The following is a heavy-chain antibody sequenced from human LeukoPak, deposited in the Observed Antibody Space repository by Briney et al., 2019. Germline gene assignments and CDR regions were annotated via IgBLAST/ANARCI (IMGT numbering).Heavy chain of an antibody. Sequence: GASVKVSCKASGGTFSSYAISWVRQAPGQGLEWMGRIIPILGIANYAQKFQGRVTITADKSTSTAYMELSSLRSEDTAVYYCARVPRYSSTFQRFDPWGQGTLVTVSS. V-gene: IGHV1-69*04. CDR3: ARVPRYSSTFQRFDP. CDR2: IIPILGIA. J-gene: IGHJ5*02. CDR1: GGTFSSYA. D-gene: IGHD6-13*01.